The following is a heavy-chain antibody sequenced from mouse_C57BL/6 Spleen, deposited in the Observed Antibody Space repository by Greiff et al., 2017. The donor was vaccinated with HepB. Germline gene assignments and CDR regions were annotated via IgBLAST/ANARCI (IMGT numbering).Heavy chain of an antibody. V-gene: IGHV1-54*01. Sequence: QVQLKESGAELVRPGTSVKVSCKASGYAFTNYLIEWVKQRPGQGLEWIGVINPGSGGTNYNEKFKGKATLTADKSSSTAYMQLSSLTSEDSAVYFCARWGTTVVAPFAYWGQGTLDTVSA. CDR3: ARWGTTVVAPFAY. CDR1: GYAFTNYL. D-gene: IGHD1-1*01. J-gene: IGHJ3*01. CDR2: INPGSGGT.